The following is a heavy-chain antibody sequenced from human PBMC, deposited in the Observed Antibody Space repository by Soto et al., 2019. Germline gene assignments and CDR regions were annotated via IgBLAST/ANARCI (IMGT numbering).Heavy chain of an antibody. CDR1: GDAISTSGYY. V-gene: IGHV4-39*02. J-gene: IGHJ4*02. Sequence: QLQLQESGQGLVKPSETLSITCAVSGDAISTSGYYWGWIRQSPEKGLEWIGSIYHTGATYYNPSLLSRDTMSVETCKNHFSLSLRSASAADTAVFSCARGGIFECQQSYFFGIWGQGTRVIVSS. D-gene: IGHD3-3*01. CDR3: ARGGIFECQQSYFFGI. CDR2: IYHTGAT.